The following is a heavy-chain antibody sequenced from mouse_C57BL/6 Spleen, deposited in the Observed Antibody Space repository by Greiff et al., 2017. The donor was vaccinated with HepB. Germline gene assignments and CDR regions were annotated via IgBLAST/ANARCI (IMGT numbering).Heavy chain of an antibody. D-gene: IGHD1-1*02. CDR3: ARDGGWVDY. CDR1: GFTFSSYA. CDR2: ISDGGSYT. J-gene: IGHJ2*01. Sequence: EVQGVESGGGLVKPGGSLKLSCAASGFTFSSYAMSWVRQTPEKRLEWVATISDGGSYTYYPDNVKGRFTISRDNAKNNLYLQMSHLKSEDTAMYYCARDGGWVDYWGQGTTLTVSS. V-gene: IGHV5-4*01.